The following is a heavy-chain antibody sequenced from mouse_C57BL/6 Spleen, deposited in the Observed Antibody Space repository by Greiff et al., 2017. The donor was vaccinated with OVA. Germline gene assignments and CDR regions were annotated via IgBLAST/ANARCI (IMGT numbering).Heavy chain of an antibody. Sequence: QVQLKESGAELAKPGASVKLSCKASGYTFTSYWMHWVKQRPGQGLEWIGYINPSSGYTKYNQKFKDKATLTADKSSSTAYMQLSSLTYEDSAVYYCARNVYYDYDGFAYWGQGTLVTVSA. CDR2: INPSSGYT. CDR3: ARNVYYDYDGFAY. D-gene: IGHD2-4*01. V-gene: IGHV1-7*01. CDR1: GYTFTSYW. J-gene: IGHJ3*01.